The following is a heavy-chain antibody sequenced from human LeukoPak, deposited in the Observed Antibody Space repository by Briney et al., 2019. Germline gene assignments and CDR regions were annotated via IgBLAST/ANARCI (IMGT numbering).Heavy chain of an antibody. CDR1: GVTFSDSA. J-gene: IGHJ6*03. CDR2: ISSSGSYI. CDR3: ARGAGTIFGEYYYYMDV. Sequence: PGGSLRLSCAASGVTFSDSAMTWVRQVPVKGLKWVSSISSSGSYIYYADSVKGRFTISRDNAKNSLYLQMNSLRADDTAVYHCARGAGTIFGEYYYYMDVWGKGTAVTVSS. D-gene: IGHD3-3*01. V-gene: IGHV3-21*01.